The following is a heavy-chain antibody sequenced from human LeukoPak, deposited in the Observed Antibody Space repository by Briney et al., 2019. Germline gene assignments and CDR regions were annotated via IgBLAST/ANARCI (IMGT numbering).Heavy chain of an antibody. CDR3: VLAPDDAFDI. Sequence: SQTLSLTCAVSGDSISSGGYSWSWIRQPPGKGLEWIGYIYHSGSTYYNPSLKSRVTISVDRSKNQFSLKLSSVTAADTAVYYCVLAPDDAFDIWGQGTMVTVSS. CDR1: GDSISSGGYS. CDR2: IYHSGST. J-gene: IGHJ3*02. V-gene: IGHV4-30-2*01.